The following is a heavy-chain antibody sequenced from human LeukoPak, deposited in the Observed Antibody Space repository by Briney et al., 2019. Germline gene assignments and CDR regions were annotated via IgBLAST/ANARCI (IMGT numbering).Heavy chain of an antibody. V-gene: IGHV4-59*08. Sequence: SETLSLTCTVSGGSISSYYWSWIRQPPGRGLEWIGYIYYSGSTNYNPSLKSRVTISVDTSKNQFSLKLSSVTAADTAVYYCASPPYSSGWYYFDYWGQGTLVTVSS. D-gene: IGHD6-19*01. J-gene: IGHJ4*02. CDR3: ASPPYSSGWYYFDY. CDR1: GGSISSYY. CDR2: IYYSGST.